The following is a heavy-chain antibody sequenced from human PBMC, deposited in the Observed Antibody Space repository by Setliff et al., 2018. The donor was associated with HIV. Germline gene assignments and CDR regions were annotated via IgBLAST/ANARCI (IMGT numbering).Heavy chain of an antibody. CDR2: IYDSGDI. CDR3: ARHGGYYYYYMDV. J-gene: IGHJ6*03. Sequence: GGSLRLSCAASGFPFTSFSINWVRQAPGKGLEWVSRIYDSGDIWYADSVKGRFTISRDNAKNSLYLQMNSLRAEDTAVYYCARHGGYYYYYMDVWGKGTTVTVSS. V-gene: IGHV3-21*05. D-gene: IGHD3-16*01. CDR1: GFPFTSFS.